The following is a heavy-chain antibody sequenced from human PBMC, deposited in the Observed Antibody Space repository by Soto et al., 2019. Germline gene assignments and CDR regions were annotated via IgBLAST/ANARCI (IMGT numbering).Heavy chain of an antibody. CDR1: CGSISSGGFY. J-gene: IGHJ4*02. CDR3: ARVRDDGLAHFDF. CDR2: SYYSGRT. Sequence: SETLSLTCTVSCGSISSGGFYWSWVRQHPGKGLEWIGYSYYSGRTYYNPSLKSRVTISVDTSKNQFSLILSSVTAADTAVYYCARVRDDGLAHFDFWGQGTLVTVSS. V-gene: IGHV4-31*03. D-gene: IGHD3-9*01.